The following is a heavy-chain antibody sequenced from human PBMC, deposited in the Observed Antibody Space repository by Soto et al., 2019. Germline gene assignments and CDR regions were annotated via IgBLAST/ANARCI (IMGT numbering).Heavy chain of an antibody. V-gene: IGHV3-48*02. CDR1: GFSFSTYD. Sequence: EVQLVESGGGLVQPGGSLRLSCAASGFSFSTYDMNWVRQAPGKGLEWVSYISSGGQTIKSTDSVKGRFTISRDNAKNSLYLQMSGLRDEDKGVYYCARDPQRGSSGMDVWGQGTTVTVSS. CDR3: ARDPQRGSSGMDV. D-gene: IGHD2-2*01. CDR2: ISSGGQTI. J-gene: IGHJ6*02.